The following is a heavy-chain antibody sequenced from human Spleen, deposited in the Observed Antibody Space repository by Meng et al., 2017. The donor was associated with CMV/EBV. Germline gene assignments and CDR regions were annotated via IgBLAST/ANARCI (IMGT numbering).Heavy chain of an antibody. CDR1: GFIFSDFD. CDR2: IYYSGST. D-gene: IGHD1/OR15-1a*01. CDR3: ARGAGNTNWYRQVRGDWFDP. V-gene: IGHV4-59*01. Sequence: ESLKISCAGSGFIFSDFDMNWVRQAPGKGLEWIGYIYYSGSTNYNPSLKSRVTISVDTSKNQFSLKLNSVTAADTAVYYCARGAGNTNWYRQVRGDWFDPWGQGTLVTVSS. J-gene: IGHJ5*02.